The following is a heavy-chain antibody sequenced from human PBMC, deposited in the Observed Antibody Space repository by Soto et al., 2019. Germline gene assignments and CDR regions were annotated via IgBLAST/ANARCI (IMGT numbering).Heavy chain of an antibody. J-gene: IGHJ4*02. V-gene: IGHV4-59*01. CDR3: ARGRVGYNSGYFDF. Sequence: SETLSLTCTVSGGSFSTYYWTWVRQPPGEGLEWIGYIYYSGSTNYNPSLKSRVSISLDSSENQFSLKLTSVTAADTAVYYRARGRVGYNSGYFDFWGQGTLVTVSS. CDR2: IYYSGST. D-gene: IGHD5-12*01. CDR1: GGSFSTYY.